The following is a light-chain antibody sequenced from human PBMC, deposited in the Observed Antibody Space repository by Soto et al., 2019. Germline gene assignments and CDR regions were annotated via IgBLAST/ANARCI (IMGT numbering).Light chain of an antibody. CDR3: QQYGSSPTWT. CDR1: QSVRSSY. Sequence: EIVLTQSPGTLSLSPGERATLSCRASQSVRSSYLAWYQQKPGQAPRLLIYGASSRATGIPDRFSGSGSGTDLTLTISRLEPEDFAVYYCQQYGSSPTWTFGQGTKVEIK. CDR2: GAS. J-gene: IGKJ1*01. V-gene: IGKV3-20*01.